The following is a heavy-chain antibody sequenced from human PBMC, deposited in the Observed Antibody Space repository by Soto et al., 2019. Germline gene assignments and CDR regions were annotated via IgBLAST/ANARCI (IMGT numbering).Heavy chain of an antibody. CDR1: GGTFSSYA. CDR2: IIPIFGTA. CDR3: AGDRTDFWSGYYEHTRAYYCYGMDV. V-gene: IGHV1-69*06. D-gene: IGHD3-3*01. Sequence: QVQLVQSGAEVKKPGSSVKVSCKASGGTFSSYAISWVRQAPGQGLEWMGGIIPIFGTATYAQKLQGRVSIPADKSTSTAYLEVSSLRSEVTAVYYCAGDRTDFWSGYYEHTRAYYCYGMDVWGQGTTVTVSS. J-gene: IGHJ6*02.